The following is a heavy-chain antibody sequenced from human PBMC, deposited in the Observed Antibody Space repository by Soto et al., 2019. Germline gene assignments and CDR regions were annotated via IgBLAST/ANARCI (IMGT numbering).Heavy chain of an antibody. CDR2: IIPIFGTA. J-gene: IGHJ4*02. Sequence: GASVKVSCKASGGTFSSYAISWVRQAPGQGLEWMGGIIPIFGTANYAKKFQGRDKITADKSTSTAYMELSRLRSEDTAVYYCARYFPIGYDSSGYCNCGQGTMVTVSA. D-gene: IGHD3-22*01. CDR3: ARYFPIGYDSSGYCN. V-gene: IGHV1-69*06. CDR1: GGTFSSYA.